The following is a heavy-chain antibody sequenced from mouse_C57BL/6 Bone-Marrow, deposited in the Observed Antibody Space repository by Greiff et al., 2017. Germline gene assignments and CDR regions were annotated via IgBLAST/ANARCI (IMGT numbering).Heavy chain of an antibody. CDR1: GYTFTSYW. CDR3: AKGKYFDY. Sequence: VKLQQPGAELVRPGSSVKLSCKASGYTFTSYWMDWVKQRPGQGLEWIGNIYPSDSETHYNQKFKDKATLTVDKSSSTAYMQLGRLTSEDSAVYYYAKGKYFDYWGQGTTLTVSS. V-gene: IGHV1-61*01. J-gene: IGHJ2*01. CDR2: IYPSDSET.